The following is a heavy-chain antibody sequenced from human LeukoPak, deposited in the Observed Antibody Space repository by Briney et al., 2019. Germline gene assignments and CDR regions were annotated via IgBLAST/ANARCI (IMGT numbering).Heavy chain of an antibody. D-gene: IGHD3-22*01. CDR1: GGSISSSSYY. CDR3: ARDPYYYDSSGYYFDY. Sequence: PSETLSLTCTVSGGSISSSSYYWGWIRQPPGKGLEWIGSIYYSGSTYYNPSLKSRVTISVDTSKNQFSLKLSSVTAADTAVYYCARDPYYYDSSGYYFDYWGQGTLVTVSP. J-gene: IGHJ4*02. V-gene: IGHV4-39*07. CDR2: IYYSGST.